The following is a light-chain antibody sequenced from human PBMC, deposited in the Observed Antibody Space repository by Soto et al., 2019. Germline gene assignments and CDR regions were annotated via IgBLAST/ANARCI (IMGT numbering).Light chain of an antibody. V-gene: IGKV3-15*01. CDR1: QHIRSN. J-gene: IGKJ5*01. CDR3: QQYNSWPIT. Sequence: ESVLTQSPGTLSLSPGERATLSCRASQHIRSNYLAWYQQKPGQGPRLLVYRASTRTLGIPARFSGSESGTEFTLTISSLQSEDFAVYYCQQYNSWPITFGQGTRLEIK. CDR2: RAS.